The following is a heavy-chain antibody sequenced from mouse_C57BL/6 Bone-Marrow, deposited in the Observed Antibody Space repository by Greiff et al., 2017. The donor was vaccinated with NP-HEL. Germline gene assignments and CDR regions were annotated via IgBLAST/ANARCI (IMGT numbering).Heavy chain of an antibody. CDR1: GFTFSDYG. V-gene: IGHV5-17*01. CDR3: ARTITTVVAEN. J-gene: IGHJ4*01. D-gene: IGHD1-1*01. Sequence: EVMLVESGGGLVKPGGSLKLSCAASGFTFSDYGMHWVRQAPEKGLEWVAYISSGSSTIYYADTVKGRFTISRDNAKNTLFLQMTSLRSEDTAMYYCARTITTVVAENWGQGTSVTVSS. CDR2: ISSGSSTI.